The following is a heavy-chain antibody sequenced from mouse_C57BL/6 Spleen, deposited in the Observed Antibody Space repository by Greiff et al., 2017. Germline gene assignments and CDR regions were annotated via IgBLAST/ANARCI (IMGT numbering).Heavy chain of an antibody. CDR3: TTDGYYGFAY. CDR1: GFNIKDDY. Sequence: EVKLVESGAELVRPGASVKLSCTASGFNIKDDYMHWVKQRPEQGLEWIGWIDPENGDTEYASKFQGKATITADTSSNTAYLQLSRLTSEDTAVYYCTTDGYYGFAYWGQGTLVTVSA. D-gene: IGHD2-3*01. CDR2: IDPENGDT. J-gene: IGHJ3*01. V-gene: IGHV14-4*01.